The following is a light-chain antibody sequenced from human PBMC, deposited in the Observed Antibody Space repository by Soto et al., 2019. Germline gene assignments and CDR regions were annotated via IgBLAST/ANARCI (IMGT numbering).Light chain of an antibody. CDR1: QSVSSH. V-gene: IGKV3-11*01. J-gene: IGKJ2*01. CDR2: DTS. CDR3: QQRNNWPPLYT. Sequence: ETVLTQSPATLSLSPGERATLSCWASQSVSSHLAWYQQKPGQAPRLLIYDTSNRATGVPARFSGSGSGTDFTLTISSLGPEDFAVYYCQQRNNWPPLYTFGQGTKLEIK.